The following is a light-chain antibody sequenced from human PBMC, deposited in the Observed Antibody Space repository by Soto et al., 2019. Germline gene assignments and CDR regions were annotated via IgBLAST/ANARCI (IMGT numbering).Light chain of an antibody. V-gene: IGLV7-46*01. CDR3: LLSYSSAYVV. CDR2: DKS. J-gene: IGLJ2*01. Sequence: QAVVTQEPSLTVSQGGTVTLTCASSTGAVTSGHHPFWFQQKPGQAPRTLIYDKSHKYSWTPARFPGSLVGGKAALTLSGAQPEDEADYYLLLSYSSAYVVFVGGTKVTVL. CDR1: TGAVTSGHH.